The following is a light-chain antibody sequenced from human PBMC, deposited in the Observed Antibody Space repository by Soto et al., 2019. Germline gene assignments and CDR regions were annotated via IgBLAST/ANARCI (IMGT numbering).Light chain of an antibody. CDR1: QSVLYNSNNKNY. CDR2: WAS. V-gene: IGKV4-1*01. CDR3: QQYYVIPVT. J-gene: IGKJ4*01. Sequence: DIVMTQSPDSLAVSLGERATINCKSSQSVLYNSNNKNYLAWYQQKPGQPPKLLFYWASARESGVPDRFSGSGSWTDFTLTISSLQAEDVAISHCQQYYVIPVTFGGGTKVEIK.